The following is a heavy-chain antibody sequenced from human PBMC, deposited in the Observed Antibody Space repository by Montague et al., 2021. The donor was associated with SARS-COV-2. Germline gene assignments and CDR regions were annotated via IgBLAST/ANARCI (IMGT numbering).Heavy chain of an antibody. CDR2: IYSNGDT. CDR3: ARGSEYYYHPFDY. CDR1: GASMSGYH. D-gene: IGHD2/OR15-2a*01. V-gene: IGHV4-4*07. J-gene: IGHJ4*01. Sequence: SETLSPTCTVSGASMSGYHWSWIRQPAGKALEWIGRIYSNGDTTYNPSLKSRLTMSVDTSERQFSPKMTSVSAADTAICYCARGSEYYYHPFDYWGHGNLVTVSS.